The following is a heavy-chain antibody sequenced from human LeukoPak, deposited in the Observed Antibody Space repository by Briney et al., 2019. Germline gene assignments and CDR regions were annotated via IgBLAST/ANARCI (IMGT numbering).Heavy chain of an antibody. D-gene: IGHD3-10*01. CDR2: IDPSDSYT. CDR1: GYSFTTHW. Sequence: GESLQIYFKGSGYSFTTHWISWVRQMPGKGLEWMGRIDPSDSYTNYSPSFQGHVTISADKSISTAYLQWSSLKASDTAMYYCARDGFTMVRGIIISYYGMDVWGQGTTVTVSS. J-gene: IGHJ6*02. CDR3: ARDGFTMVRGIIISYYGMDV. V-gene: IGHV5-10-1*01.